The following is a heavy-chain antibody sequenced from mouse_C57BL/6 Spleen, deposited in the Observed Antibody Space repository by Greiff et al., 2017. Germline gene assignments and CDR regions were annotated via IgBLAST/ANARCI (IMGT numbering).Heavy chain of an antibody. CDR3: ARDYDRNFDV. CDR1: GFTFSSYT. V-gene: IGHV5-9*01. Sequence: VKLVESGGGLVKPGGSLKLSCAASGFTFSSYTMSWVRQTPEKRLEWVATISGGGGNTYYPDSVKGRFTISRDNAKNTLYLQMSSLRSEDTALYYCARDYDRNFDVWGTGTTVTVSS. D-gene: IGHD2-4*01. CDR2: ISGGGGNT. J-gene: IGHJ1*03.